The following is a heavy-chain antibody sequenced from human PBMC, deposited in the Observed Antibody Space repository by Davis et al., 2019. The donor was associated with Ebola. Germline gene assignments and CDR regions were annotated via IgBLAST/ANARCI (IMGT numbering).Heavy chain of an antibody. CDR3: ARECVVVLVPAAIPYYYYYGMDV. CDR1: GYTFTSYY. V-gene: IGHV1-46*03. D-gene: IGHD2-2*01. CDR2: INPSGGST. J-gene: IGHJ6*02. Sequence: ASVKVSCKASGYTFTSYYMHWVRQAPGQGLEWMGIINPSGGSTSYAQKFQGRVTMTRDTSTSTVYMELSSLRSEDTAVYYCARECVVVLVPAAIPYYYYYGMDVWGQGTTVTVSS.